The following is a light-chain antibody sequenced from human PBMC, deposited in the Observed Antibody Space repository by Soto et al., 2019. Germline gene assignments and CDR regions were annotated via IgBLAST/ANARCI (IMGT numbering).Light chain of an antibody. CDR2: DAS. Sequence: DIQMTQSPSTMSASVGDRVTITCRASQSISSWLAWYQHKPGKAPKLLIHDASSLESVVPSRYSGSGSGTEFTLTISSLKRDGFANLYCQQYNSYVWTFGQGTKVEIK. CDR1: QSISSW. V-gene: IGKV1-5*01. CDR3: QQYNSYVWT. J-gene: IGKJ1*01.